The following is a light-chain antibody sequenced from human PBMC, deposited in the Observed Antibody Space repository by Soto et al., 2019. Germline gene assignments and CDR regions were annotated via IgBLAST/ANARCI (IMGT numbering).Light chain of an antibody. J-gene: IGKJ4*01. CDR2: RVS. Sequence: EIVMTQSPATLSVSPGERATLSCRASQSISDNLAWYQQKPGQAPRLLMFRVSTRATGFPARFSASGSGTEFNLTISSLQSEDFAIYYCQQYNNWPRATFGGGTKVEIK. CDR1: QSISDN. V-gene: IGKV3-15*01. CDR3: QQYNNWPRAT.